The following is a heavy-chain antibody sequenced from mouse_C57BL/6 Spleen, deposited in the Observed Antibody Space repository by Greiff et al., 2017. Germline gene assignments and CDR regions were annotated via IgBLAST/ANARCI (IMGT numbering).Heavy chain of an antibody. CDR2: IWGDGST. V-gene: IGHV2-3*01. J-gene: IGHJ3*01. D-gene: IGHD1-1*01. Sequence: VKLVESGPGLVAPSQSLSITCTVSGFSLTSYGVSWVRQPPGKGLEWLGVIWGDGSTKYHSALISRLSISKDNSKSQVFLKLNSLQTDDTATYYCASRRGSPWFAYWGQGTLVTVSA. CDR3: ASRRGSPWFAY. CDR1: GFSLTSYG.